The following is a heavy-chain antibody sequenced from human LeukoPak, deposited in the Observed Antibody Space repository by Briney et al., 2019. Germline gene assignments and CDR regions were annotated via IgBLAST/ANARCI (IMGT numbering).Heavy chain of an antibody. V-gene: IGHV4-59*12. CDR2: ISYSGNT. J-gene: IGHJ4*02. CDR3: ARDNKGSSPNFDY. Sequence: SETLSLTCTVSGDSITNYYWSWIRQPPGKGLEWIGYISYSGNTNYNPSLKSRVTISADMSKNQFSLKLSSVTAADTAVYYCARDNKGSSPNFDYWGQGTLVTVSS. CDR1: GDSITNYY. D-gene: IGHD6-6*01.